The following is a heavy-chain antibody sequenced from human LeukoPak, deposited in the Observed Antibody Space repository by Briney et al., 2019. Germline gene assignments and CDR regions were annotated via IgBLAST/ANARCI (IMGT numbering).Heavy chain of an antibody. J-gene: IGHJ4*02. CDR3: ASPGTTGMTRRNYFDY. CDR2: IRYDGSNE. V-gene: IGHV3-30*02. CDR1: GFPFSSYG. Sequence: GGSLRLSCAASGFPFSSYGMHWVRQAPGKGLEWVAFIRYDGSNEYYVDSVKDRFTISGDDSKNTLYLQMNSLRAEDTAVYYCASPGTTGMTRRNYFDYWGQGILVTVSS. D-gene: IGHD1-1*01.